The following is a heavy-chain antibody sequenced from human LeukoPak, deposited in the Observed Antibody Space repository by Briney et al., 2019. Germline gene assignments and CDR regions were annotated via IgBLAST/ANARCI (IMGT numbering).Heavy chain of an antibody. J-gene: IGHJ4*02. CDR1: GYTFTGYY. Sequence: ASVKVSCKASGYTFTGYYMHWVRQAPGQGLEWMGWINPNSGGTNYAQKFQGRVTMTRDTSISTAYMELSRLRSDDTAVYYCARVPPRQTPGGDFDYWGQGTLVTVSS. CDR2: INPNSGGT. CDR3: ARVPPRQTPGGDFDY. D-gene: IGHD2-15*01. V-gene: IGHV1-2*02.